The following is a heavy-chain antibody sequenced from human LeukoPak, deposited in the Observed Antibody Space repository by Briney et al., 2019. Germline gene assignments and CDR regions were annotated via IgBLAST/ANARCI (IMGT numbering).Heavy chain of an antibody. CDR3: ARTRSSGYLTFDY. D-gene: IGHD3-22*01. V-gene: IGHV3-11*06. CDR1: AHTHRDNN. J-gene: IGHJ4*02. CDR2: ITNSGNSK. Sequence: GGTRRLARTATAHTHRDNNKSRDRQAPGKGRERDTYITNSGNSKSYADSVKGRFTISRDNTKNSLYLQMNGLRAEDTAVYYCARTRSSGYLTFDYWGQGILVTVSS.